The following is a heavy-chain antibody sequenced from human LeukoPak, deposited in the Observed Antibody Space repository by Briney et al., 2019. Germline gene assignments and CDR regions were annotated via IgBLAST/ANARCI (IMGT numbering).Heavy chain of an antibody. V-gene: IGHV3-7*03. D-gene: IGHD3-22*01. J-gene: IGHJ4*02. CDR3: AKSRNYYDSSGYLGPGGGAYYFDY. CDR2: IKQDGSEK. CDR1: GFTFSSYW. Sequence: GGSLRLSCAASGFTFSSYWMSWVRQAPGKGLEWVANIKQDGSEKYYVDSVKGRFTISRDNSKNTLYLQMNSLRAEDTAVYYCAKSRNYYDSSGYLGPGGGAYYFDYWGQGTLVTVSS.